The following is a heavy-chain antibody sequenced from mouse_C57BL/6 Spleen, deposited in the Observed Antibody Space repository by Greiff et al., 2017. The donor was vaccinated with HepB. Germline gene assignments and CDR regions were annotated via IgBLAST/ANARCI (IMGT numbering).Heavy chain of an antibody. CDR2: IDPYDSET. CDR3: ARSNWGRGVAY. D-gene: IGHD4-1*01. Sequence: QVQLQQPGAELVRPGSSVKLSCKASGYTFTSYWMHWVKQRPIQGLEWIGNIDPYDSETHYNQKFKDKATLTVDKSSSTSYMQLSSLTSEDSAVYYGARSNWGRGVAYWGQGTLVTVSA. J-gene: IGHJ3*01. V-gene: IGHV1-52*01. CDR1: GYTFTSYW.